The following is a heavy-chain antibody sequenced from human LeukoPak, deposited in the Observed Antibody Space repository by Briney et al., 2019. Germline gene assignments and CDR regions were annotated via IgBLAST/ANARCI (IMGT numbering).Heavy chain of an antibody. CDR1: GFTFSSYA. CDR2: ISGSGGST. D-gene: IGHD1-26*01. CDR3: ARAAWAYSALDY. Sequence: PGGSLRLSCAASGFTFSSYAMSWVRQAPGKGLEWVSAISGSGGSTYYADSVKGRFTISRDNSKNSLYLQMNSLRAEDTAVYYCARAAWAYSALDYWGQGTLVTVSS. V-gene: IGHV3-23*01. J-gene: IGHJ4*02.